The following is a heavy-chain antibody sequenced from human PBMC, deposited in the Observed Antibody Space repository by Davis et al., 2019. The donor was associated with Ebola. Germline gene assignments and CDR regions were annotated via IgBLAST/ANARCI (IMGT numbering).Heavy chain of an antibody. D-gene: IGHD3-22*01. V-gene: IGHV3-11*01. Sequence: GGSLRLSCETGGFAFSDYYMRWIRQTPGKGLGWISSISGSGTSTYYADSVKGRFTISRDNVQKSLFLEMNSLRVEDTAVYFCTWRGDSREFDYWGQGTVVTVSS. CDR2: ISGSGTST. CDR1: GFAFSDYY. CDR3: TWRGDSREFDY. J-gene: IGHJ4*02.